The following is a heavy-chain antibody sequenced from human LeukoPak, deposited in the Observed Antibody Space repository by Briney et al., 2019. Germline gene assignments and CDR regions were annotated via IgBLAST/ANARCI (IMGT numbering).Heavy chain of an antibody. V-gene: IGHV3-53*01. CDR2: IYSGGST. CDR3: ARDRLRVGAPDY. J-gene: IGHJ4*02. D-gene: IGHD1-26*01. CDR1: GFTFSNYW. Sequence: PGGSLRLSCAASGFTFSNYWMIWVRQAPGKGLEWVSVIYSGGSTYYADSVKGRFTISRDNSKNTLYLQMNSLRAEDTAVYYCARDRLRVGAPDYWGQGTLVTVSS.